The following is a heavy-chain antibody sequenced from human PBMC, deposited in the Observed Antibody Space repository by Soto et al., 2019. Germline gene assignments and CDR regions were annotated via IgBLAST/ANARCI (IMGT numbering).Heavy chain of an antibody. J-gene: IGHJ6*02. D-gene: IGHD3-3*01. CDR1: GGTFSSYA. V-gene: IGHV1-69*12. CDR3: ARAPPGCGVVTPYYYYGMDV. Sequence: QVQLVQSGAEVKKPGSSVKVSCKASGGTFSSYAISWVRQAPGQGLEWMGGIIPIFGTANYAQKFQGRVTITADESTSPAYVELSSLRSEDTAVYYCARAPPGCGVVTPYYYYGMDVWGQGTTVTVSS. CDR2: IIPIFGTA.